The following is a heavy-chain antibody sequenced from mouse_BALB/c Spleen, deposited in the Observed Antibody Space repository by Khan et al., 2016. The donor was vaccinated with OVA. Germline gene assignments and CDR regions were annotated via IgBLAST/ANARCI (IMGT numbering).Heavy chain of an antibody. V-gene: IGHV5-6*01. CDR3: ARHDSTASFAY. Sequence: EVELVESGGDLVKPGGSLKLSCAASGFTFSSYGMSWVRQTPDKRLEWVATISSGGSYTYYPDSVKGRFTISRDNAKNTLYLDMSSLKSEDTAMYYCARHDSTASFAYWGQGTLVTVSA. D-gene: IGHD1-1*01. J-gene: IGHJ3*01. CDR2: ISSGGSYT. CDR1: GFTFSSYG.